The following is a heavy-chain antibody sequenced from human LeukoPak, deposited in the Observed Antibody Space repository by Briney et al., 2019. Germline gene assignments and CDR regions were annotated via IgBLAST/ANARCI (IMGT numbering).Heavy chain of an antibody. V-gene: IGHV3-49*04. Sequence: GGSLRLSCTASGFTFGDYAMSWVRQAPGKGLEWVGFIRSKAYGGTTEYAASVKGRFTISRDDSKSIAYLQMNSLKTEDTAVYYCTRERTVLGATDLDYWGQGTLVTVSS. D-gene: IGHD1-26*01. CDR1: GFTFGDYA. CDR2: IRSKAYGGTT. J-gene: IGHJ4*02. CDR3: TRERTVLGATDLDY.